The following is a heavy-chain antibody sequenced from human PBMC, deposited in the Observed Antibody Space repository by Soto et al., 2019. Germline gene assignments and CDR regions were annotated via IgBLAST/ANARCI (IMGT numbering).Heavy chain of an antibody. J-gene: IGHJ6*02. CDR2: INDNGGT. V-gene: IGHV4-34*01. Sequence: QVQQQQWGAGLLKPSETLSLICGVYGGSIRGYYWSWIRQSPGKGLEWIGDINDNGGTNYNPSLTSRVTTSLDTSKKQVSLMMSSVTAADTAVYYCARGRYSYETIYYKFYYSALDVWGQGTTVTVSS. CDR1: GGSIRGYY. CDR3: ARGRYSYETIYYKFYYSALDV. D-gene: IGHD3-10*01.